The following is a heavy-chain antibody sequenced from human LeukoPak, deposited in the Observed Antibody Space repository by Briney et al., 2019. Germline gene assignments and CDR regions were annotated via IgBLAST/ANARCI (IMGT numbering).Heavy chain of an antibody. Sequence: GGSLRLSCAASGFTFSSYAMHWVRQAPGKELEWVAVISYDGSNKYYADSVKGRFTISRDNSKNTLYLQMNSLRAEDTAVYYCAKERRGFGELILDYWGQGTLVTVSS. CDR2: ISYDGSNK. CDR3: AKERRGFGELILDY. V-gene: IGHV3-30*04. CDR1: GFTFSSYA. D-gene: IGHD3-10*01. J-gene: IGHJ4*02.